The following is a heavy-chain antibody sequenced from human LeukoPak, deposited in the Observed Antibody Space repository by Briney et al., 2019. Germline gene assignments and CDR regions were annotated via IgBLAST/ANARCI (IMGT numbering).Heavy chain of an antibody. CDR2: IGPDGSTT. D-gene: IGHD6-13*01. CDR3: ARGAQLTDY. J-gene: IGHJ4*02. V-gene: IGHV3-64*01. CDR1: GFTFYTYG. Sequence: GGSLRLSCAASGFTFYTYGMHWVRQAPGKGLEYVSGIGPDGSTTYYAKSVKGRSTISRDNSKNMVYLQMASLTADDMAVYYCARGAQLTDYWGQGTLVTVSS.